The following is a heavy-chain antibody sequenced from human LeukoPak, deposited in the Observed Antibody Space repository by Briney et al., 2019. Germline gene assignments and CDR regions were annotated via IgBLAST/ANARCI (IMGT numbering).Heavy chain of an antibody. D-gene: IGHD3-22*01. CDR3: ARDSSGLFGFAP. J-gene: IGHJ5*02. CDR2: ISSSGSTI. V-gene: IGHV3-48*03. Sequence: GGSLRLSCAASGFTFSSYEMNWVRQAPGKGLEWVSYISSSGSTIYYADSVKGRFTISRDNAKNSLYLQMNSLRAEDTAVYYCARDSSGLFGFAPWGQGTLVTVSS. CDR1: GFTFSSYE.